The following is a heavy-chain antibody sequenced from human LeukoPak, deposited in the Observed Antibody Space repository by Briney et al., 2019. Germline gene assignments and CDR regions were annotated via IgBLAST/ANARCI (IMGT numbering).Heavy chain of an antibody. CDR3: ARTFRGYCSSTSCPIFGLDV. D-gene: IGHD2-2*01. CDR1: GGSISSYY. J-gene: IGHJ6*04. V-gene: IGHV4-59*01. CDR2: IYYSGST. Sequence: PSETLSLTCTVSGGSISSYYWSWIRQPAGKGLEGIGYIYYSGSTNYKPSLKSRVTISVDPSKSQFSLKLRSVTAADTAVYCCARTFRGYCSSTSCPIFGLDVWGKGTTVTVSS.